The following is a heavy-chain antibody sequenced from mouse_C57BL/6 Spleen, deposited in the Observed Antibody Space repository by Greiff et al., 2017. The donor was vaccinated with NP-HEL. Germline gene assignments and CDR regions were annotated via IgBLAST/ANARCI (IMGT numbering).Heavy chain of an antibody. D-gene: IGHD1-1*01. CDR3: ARQGVVAQYYYAMDY. J-gene: IGHJ4*01. CDR2: ISSGGSYT. Sequence: EVKLVESGGDLVKPGGSLKLSCAASGFTFSSYGMSWVRQTPDKRLEWVATISSGGSYTYYPDSVKGRFTISRDNAKNTLYLQMSSLKSEDTAMYYCARQGVVAQYYYAMDYWGQGTSVTVSS. CDR1: GFTFSSYG. V-gene: IGHV5-6*01.